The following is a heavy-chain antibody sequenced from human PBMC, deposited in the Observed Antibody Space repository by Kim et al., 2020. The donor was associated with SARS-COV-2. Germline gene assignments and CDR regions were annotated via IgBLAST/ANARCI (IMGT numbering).Heavy chain of an antibody. V-gene: IGHV3-23*01. CDR2: ISGSGGTT. D-gene: IGHD1-26*01. Sequence: GGSLRLSCEASGFTFSTYSMSWVRQAPGKGLEWVSAISGSGGTTYYADSVKGRFTVARDNSKNTLYLQRNSLRAEDTAVYYCAKDRPSSMGGWELPGDYWGQGTLVTVSS. CDR3: AKDRPSSMGGWELPGDY. J-gene: IGHJ4*02. CDR1: GFTFSTYS.